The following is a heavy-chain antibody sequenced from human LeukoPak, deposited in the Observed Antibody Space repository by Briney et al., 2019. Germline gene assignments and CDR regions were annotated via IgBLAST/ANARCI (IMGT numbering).Heavy chain of an antibody. D-gene: IGHD1-7*01. CDR3: ARAATGNYHFDS. CDR1: GDSITNGSYY. Sequence: KPSETLSLTCTVSGDSITNGSYYWSWIRQPAGKGLEWIGRLYIRGSTNYSPSPKSRVTISADRSKNQLSLSLRSVTAVDTGVYFCARAATGNYHFDSWGQGTLVTVSS. J-gene: IGHJ4*02. V-gene: IGHV4-61*02. CDR2: LYIRGST.